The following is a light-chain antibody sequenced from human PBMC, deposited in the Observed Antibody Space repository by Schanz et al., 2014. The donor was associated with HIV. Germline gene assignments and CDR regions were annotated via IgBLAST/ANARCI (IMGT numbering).Light chain of an antibody. CDR2: LKSDGSH. CDR1: SGHSSYA. CDR3: QTWGTGIHV. V-gene: IGLV4-69*01. Sequence: QLVLTQSPSASASLGASVKLTCTLSSGHSSYAIAWHQHHPEKGPRFLMKLKSDGSHTKGDGIPERFSGSSSGAERYLTISSLQSEDEADYYCQTWGTGIHVFGGGTKVTVL. J-gene: IGLJ3*02.